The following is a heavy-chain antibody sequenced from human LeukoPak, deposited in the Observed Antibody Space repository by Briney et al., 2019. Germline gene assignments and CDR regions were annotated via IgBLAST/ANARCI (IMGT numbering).Heavy chain of an antibody. CDR1: GGSISSYY. J-gene: IGHJ4*02. CDR3: ARTTVGGRGRFDY. V-gene: IGHV4-59*01. CDR2: IYYSGST. D-gene: IGHD4-23*01. Sequence: SETLSLTCTVSGGSISSYYWSWIRQPPGKGLEWIGYIYYSGSTNYNPSLKSRVTISVDTSRNQSSLKLSSVTAADTAVYYCARTTVGGRGRFDYWGQGTLVTVSS.